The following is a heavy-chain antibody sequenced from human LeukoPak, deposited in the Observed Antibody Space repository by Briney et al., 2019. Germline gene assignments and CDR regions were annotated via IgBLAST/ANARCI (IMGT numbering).Heavy chain of an antibody. V-gene: IGHV1-2*02. D-gene: IGHD3-10*01. J-gene: IGHJ3*02. CDR2: INPNSGGT. CDR1: GYTFTGYY. Sequence: ASVKVSCKASGYTFTGYYMHWVRQAPGQGLEWMGWINPNSGGTNYAQKFQGRVTMTRDTSISTAYMELSRLRSDDTAVYYCARGRKRITMVRGPPIGAFDIWGQGTMVTVSS. CDR3: ARGRKRITMVRGPPIGAFDI.